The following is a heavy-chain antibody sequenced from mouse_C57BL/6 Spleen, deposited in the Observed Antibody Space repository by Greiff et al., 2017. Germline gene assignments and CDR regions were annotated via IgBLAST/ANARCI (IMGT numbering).Heavy chain of an antibody. CDR1: GYTFTGYW. J-gene: IGHJ2*01. CDR2: ILPGSGST. D-gene: IGHD3-2*02. Sequence: QVQLQQSGAELMKPGASVKLSCKATGYTFTGYWIEWVKQRPGHGLEWIGEILPGSGSTNYNEKFKGKATFTADTSSNTAYMQLSSLTTEDSANYYGTIWRQLRNFDYWGQGTTLTVSS. V-gene: IGHV1-9*01. CDR3: TIWRQLRNFDY.